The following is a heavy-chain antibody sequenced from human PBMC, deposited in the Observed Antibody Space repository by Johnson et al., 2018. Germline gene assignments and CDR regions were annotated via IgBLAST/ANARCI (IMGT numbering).Heavy chain of an antibody. Sequence: QVQLQESGPGLVKPSETLSLTCTVSGGSISSYYWSWIRQPPGKGLEWIGYIYYSGSPNYNPSLKSRVTLSVDTSKNQFSLKLSSVTAADTAVYYCARTFINWNDEDYYYGMDVWGQGTTVTVSS. D-gene: IGHD1-20*01. V-gene: IGHV4-59*01. J-gene: IGHJ6*02. CDR3: ARTFINWNDEDYYYGMDV. CDR1: GGSISSYY. CDR2: IYYSGSP.